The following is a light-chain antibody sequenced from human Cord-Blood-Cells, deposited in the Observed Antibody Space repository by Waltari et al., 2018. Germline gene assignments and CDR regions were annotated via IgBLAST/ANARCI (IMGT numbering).Light chain of an antibody. CDR2: DVS. V-gene: IGLV2-11*01. CDR1: SSDVGGYNY. CDR3: CSYGGSYTLV. Sequence: QSALTQPRSVSGSPGQSVTISCTGTSSDVGGYNYVSWYQQHPGKAPKLMIYDVSKRPAGVPDRCGSAKSGNASPLTISGHEADDEADYYSCSYGGSYTLVFGGGTKLTVL. J-gene: IGLJ2*01.